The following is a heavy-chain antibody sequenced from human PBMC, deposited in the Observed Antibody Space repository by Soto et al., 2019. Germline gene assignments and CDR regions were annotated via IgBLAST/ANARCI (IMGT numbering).Heavy chain of an antibody. D-gene: IGHD1-20*01. J-gene: IGHJ4*02. Sequence: EVQLVESGGGLVQPGRYLRLSCAASGFTFDDYAMHWVRQAPGKGLEWVSGISWNSGSIGYADSVKGRFTISRDNAKNSLYLQMNSLRAEDTALYYCAKDSIAITGTHPTFDYWGQGTLVTVSS. CDR3: AKDSIAITGTHPTFDY. CDR2: ISWNSGSI. V-gene: IGHV3-9*01. CDR1: GFTFDDYA.